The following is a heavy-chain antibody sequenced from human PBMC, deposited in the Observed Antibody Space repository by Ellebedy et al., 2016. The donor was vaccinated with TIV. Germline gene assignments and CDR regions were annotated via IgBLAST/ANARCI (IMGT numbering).Heavy chain of an antibody. D-gene: IGHD1-26*01. CDR1: GFTFSSYW. J-gene: IGHJ4*02. CDR3: SRAGSYRFDY. Sequence: GGSLRLXCAASGFTFSSYWMHWVRQAPGKGLGWVSRLNPAGSAIDYADSVKGRFTISRDNARNTLYLHMNSLRAEDTAVYYCSRAGSYRFDYWGQGTLVTVSS. V-gene: IGHV3-74*01. CDR2: LNPAGSAI.